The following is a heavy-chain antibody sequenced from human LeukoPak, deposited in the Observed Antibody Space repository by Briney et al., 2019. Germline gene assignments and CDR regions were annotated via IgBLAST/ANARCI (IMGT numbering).Heavy chain of an antibody. V-gene: IGHV3-21*01. D-gene: IGHD6-13*01. CDR3: ARSIAAAGTEFDY. Sequence: GGSLRLSCAASGFTFSSYSMNWVRQAPGKGLEWVSSISSSNTYIYYADSVKGRFTISRDNAEDSLYLQMNSLRADDTAVYYCARSIAAAGTEFDYWGQGTLVTVSS. CDR1: GFTFSSYS. CDR2: ISSSNTYI. J-gene: IGHJ4*02.